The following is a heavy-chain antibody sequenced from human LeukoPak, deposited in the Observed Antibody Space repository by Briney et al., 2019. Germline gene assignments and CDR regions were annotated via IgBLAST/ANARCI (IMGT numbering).Heavy chain of an antibody. CDR2: IIPIFGTA. V-gene: IGHV1-69*13. J-gene: IGHJ4*02. Sequence: GASVKVSCKASGGTFSSYAISWVRQAPGQGLEWMGGIIPIFGTANYAQKFQGRVTITADESTSTAYMELSSLRSEDTAVYYCASTNDFWSGYYPSDHWGQGTLVTVTS. CDR1: GGTFSSYA. CDR3: ASTNDFWSGYYPSDH. D-gene: IGHD3-3*01.